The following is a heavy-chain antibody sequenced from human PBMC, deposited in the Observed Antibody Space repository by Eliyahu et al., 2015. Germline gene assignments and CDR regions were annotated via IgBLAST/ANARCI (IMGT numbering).Heavy chain of an antibody. CDR2: IIPIFGTA. V-gene: IGHV1-69*05. Sequence: QVQLVQSGAEVKKPGSSVKVSCKASGGTFSSYASXWVRXAPGQGLEWMGGIIPIFGTANYAQKFQGRVTITTDESTSTAYMELSSLRSEDTAVYYCARSLQLVPPGDCYSCYYYYGMDVWGQGTTVTVSS. D-gene: IGHD2-21*02. CDR3: ARSLQLVPPGDCYSCYYYYGMDV. J-gene: IGHJ6*02. CDR1: GGTFSSYA.